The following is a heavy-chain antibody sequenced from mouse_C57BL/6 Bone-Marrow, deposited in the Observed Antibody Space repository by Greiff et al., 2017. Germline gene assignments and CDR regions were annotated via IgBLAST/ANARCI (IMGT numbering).Heavy chain of an antibody. CDR3: ARQESY. CDR1: GYTFTSYW. Sequence: QVQLQQPGAELVKPGASVKLSCKASGYTFTSYWMQWVKQRPGQGLEWIGEIDPSDSYTNYNQKFKGKATLTVDTSSSKAYMQLSSLTSEDSAVYYCARQESYWGQGTTLTVSS. J-gene: IGHJ2*01. CDR2: IDPSDSYT. V-gene: IGHV1-50*01.